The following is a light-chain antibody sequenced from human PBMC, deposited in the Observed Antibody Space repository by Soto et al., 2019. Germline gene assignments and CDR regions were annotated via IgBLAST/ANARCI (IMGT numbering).Light chain of an antibody. V-gene: IGLV1-44*01. CDR1: RSNIGSNT. J-gene: IGLJ2*01. CDR3: AIWDDSLNGPV. CDR2: SNN. Sequence: QSVLTQPPSASGTPGQRVTISCSGSRSNIGSNTVNWYQHLPGTAPKLLIYSNNQRPSGVPDRFSGSKSGTSASLGISGLQSEDEADYYCAIWDDSLNGPVFGGGTKLTVL.